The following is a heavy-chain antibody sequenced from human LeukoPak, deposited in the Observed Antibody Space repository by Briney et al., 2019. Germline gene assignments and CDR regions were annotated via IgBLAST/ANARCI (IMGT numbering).Heavy chain of an antibody. V-gene: IGHV4-39*07. J-gene: IGHJ4*02. CDR2: IYYSGST. CDR1: GGSISSSSYY. Sequence: SETLSLTCTVSGGSISSSSYYWGWIRQPPGKGLEWIGSIYYSGSTYYNPSLKSRVTISVDTSKNQFSLKLSSVTAADTAVYYCARTKRGYSYGGLDYWGQGTLVTVSS. D-gene: IGHD5-18*01. CDR3: ARTKRGYSYGGLDY.